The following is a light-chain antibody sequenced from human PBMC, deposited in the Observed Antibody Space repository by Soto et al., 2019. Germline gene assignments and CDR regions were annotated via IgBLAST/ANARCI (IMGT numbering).Light chain of an antibody. Sequence: DIPMTQSPSTLSASVGDRVTITCRASQSISSWLAWYQQKPGKAPKLLIYKASSLESGVPSRFSGSGSGTEFTLTISSLQPDDFATYYCQQYNKTFGQGYKVEIK. V-gene: IGKV1-5*03. J-gene: IGKJ1*01. CDR3: QQYNKT. CDR2: KAS. CDR1: QSISSW.